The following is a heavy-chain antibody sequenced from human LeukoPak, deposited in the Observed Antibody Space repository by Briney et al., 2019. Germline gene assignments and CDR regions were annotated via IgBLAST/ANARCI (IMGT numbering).Heavy chain of an antibody. D-gene: IGHD6-6*01. J-gene: IGHJ4*02. CDR3: ARGASRSFDY. Sequence: ASVKVSCKASGYTFTGYYIHWVRQATGQGLEWMGVMNTNSGNTGYAQRFRGRVTITRNTSISTAYMELSSLRSEDTAVYYCARGASRSFDYWGQGTLVTVSS. CDR1: GYTFTGYY. V-gene: IGHV1-8*03. CDR2: MNTNSGNT.